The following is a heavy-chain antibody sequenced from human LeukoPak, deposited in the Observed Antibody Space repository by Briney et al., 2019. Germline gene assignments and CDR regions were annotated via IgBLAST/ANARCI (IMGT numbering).Heavy chain of an antibody. CDR1: GFTFSNAW. V-gene: IGHV3-15*01. J-gene: IGHJ4*02. CDR3: TTQNPPGSYYDYVWGGYRRKRQSDY. D-gene: IGHD3-16*02. Sequence: GGSLRLSCAASGFTFSNAWMSWVRQAPGKGLEWVGRIKSKTDGGTTDYAAPVKGRFTISRDDSKNTLYLQMNSLKTEDTAVYYCTTQNPPGSYYDYVWGGYRRKRQSDYWGQGTLVTVSS. CDR2: IKSKTDGGTT.